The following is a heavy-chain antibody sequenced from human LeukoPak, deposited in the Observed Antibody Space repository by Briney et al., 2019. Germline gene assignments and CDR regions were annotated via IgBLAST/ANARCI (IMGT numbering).Heavy chain of an antibody. V-gene: IGHV4-39*07. Sequence: MASETLSLTCTVSGGSIGSSTYYRGWIRQPPGKGLEWIGNIYYSGITYYNPSLESRVTISVDTSKNQFSLKLTSVTAADTAVYYCARGGPYCSGGSCLNDGFDIWGQGTMVTVSS. D-gene: IGHD2-15*01. J-gene: IGHJ3*02. CDR3: ARGGPYCSGGSCLNDGFDI. CDR1: GGSIGSSTYY. CDR2: IYYSGIT.